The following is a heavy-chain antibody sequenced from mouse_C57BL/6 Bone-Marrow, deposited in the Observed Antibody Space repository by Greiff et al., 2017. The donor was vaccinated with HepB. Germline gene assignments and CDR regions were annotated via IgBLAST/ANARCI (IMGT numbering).Heavy chain of an antibody. CDR2: ISSGGSYT. Sequence: EVKLMESGGDLVKPGGSLKLSCAASGFTFSSYGMSWVRQTPDKRLEWVATISSGGSYTYYPDSVKGRFTISRDNAKNTLYLQMSSLKSEDTAMYYCANLYGNWMDYWGQGTSVTVSS. CDR3: ANLYGNWMDY. V-gene: IGHV5-6*01. D-gene: IGHD2-1*01. J-gene: IGHJ4*01. CDR1: GFTFSSYG.